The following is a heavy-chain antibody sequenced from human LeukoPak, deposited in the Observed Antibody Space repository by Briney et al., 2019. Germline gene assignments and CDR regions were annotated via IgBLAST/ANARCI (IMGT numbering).Heavy chain of an antibody. V-gene: IGHV3-53*01. Sequence: GGSLRLSCAASGFTVSSNYMSWVRQAPGKGLEWVSVIYSGGSTYYADSVKGRFTVSRDNSKNTLYLQMNSLRAEDTAVYYCARDTRYFDWLLTSYGMDVWGQGTTVTVSS. CDR3: ARDTRYFDWLLTSYGMDV. CDR2: IYSGGST. CDR1: GFTVSSNY. D-gene: IGHD3-9*01. J-gene: IGHJ6*02.